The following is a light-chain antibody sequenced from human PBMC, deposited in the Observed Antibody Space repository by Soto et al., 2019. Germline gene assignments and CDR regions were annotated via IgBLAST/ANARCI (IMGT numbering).Light chain of an antibody. CDR1: SSDIGGYNY. Sequence: QSVLTQPASVSGSPGQSITISCTGTSSDIGGYNYVSWYQHLPGKAPKLIIYEVTNRPSGFSNRFSGSKSGNTASLTISGLQAEDEADYFCTSYTSSSNFVVFGGRTKVTVL. CDR2: EVT. J-gene: IGLJ2*01. V-gene: IGLV2-14*01. CDR3: TSYTSSSNFVV.